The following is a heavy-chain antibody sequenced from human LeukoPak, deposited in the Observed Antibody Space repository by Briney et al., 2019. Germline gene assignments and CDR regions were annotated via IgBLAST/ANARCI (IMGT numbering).Heavy chain of an antibody. D-gene: IGHD3-10*01. J-gene: IGHJ4*02. CDR1: GFTISYYS. CDR3: ASDYYGSGTPGY. V-gene: IGHV3-53*01. CDR2: IYSGGST. Sequence: GGSLRLSCAASGFTISYYSMDWVRQAPGKGPEWVSVIYSGGSTYYADSVKGRFTISRDNSKNTLYLQMNSLRAEDTAVYYCASDYYGSGTPGYWGQGTLVTVSS.